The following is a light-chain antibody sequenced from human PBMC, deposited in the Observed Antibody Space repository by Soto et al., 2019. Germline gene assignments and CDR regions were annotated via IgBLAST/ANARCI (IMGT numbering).Light chain of an antibody. CDR2: GAS. Sequence: DIPMTQSPSSLSASVGDRVTITCRASERINSYLNWYQQKPGKAPKLLIYGASSLQGGVPSRFSGSESGTDYTLTISSLHPEDFATYFCQQSYMTPLTFGGGTKVELK. J-gene: IGKJ4*01. CDR3: QQSYMTPLT. CDR1: ERINSY. V-gene: IGKV1-39*01.